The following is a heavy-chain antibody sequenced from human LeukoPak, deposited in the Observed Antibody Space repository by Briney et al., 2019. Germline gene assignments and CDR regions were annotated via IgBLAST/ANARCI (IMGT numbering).Heavy chain of an antibody. J-gene: IGHJ5*02. CDR2: ISSSSSYI. Sequence: GGSLRLSCAASGFTFSSYSMNWVRQAPGKGLEWVSSISSSSSYIYYADSVKGRLTISRDNAKNSLYLQMNSLRAEDTAVYYCARDRTVGAGGLPFVFDPWGQGTLVTVSS. CDR1: GFTFSSYS. D-gene: IGHD4-23*01. CDR3: ARDRTVGAGGLPFVFDP. V-gene: IGHV3-21*01.